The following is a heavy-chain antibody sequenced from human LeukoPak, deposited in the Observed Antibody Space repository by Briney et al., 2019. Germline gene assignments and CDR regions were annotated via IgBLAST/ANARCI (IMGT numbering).Heavy chain of an antibody. D-gene: IGHD3-3*01. CDR2: IYYSGST. V-gene: IGHV4-39*07. CDR1: GGSISSSSYY. Sequence: SETLSLTCTVSGGSISSSSYYWGWIRQPPGKGLEWIGSIYYSGSTNYNPSLKSRVTISVDTSKNQFSLKLSSVTAADTAVYYCARDEVSYYDFWSGYYYGMDVWGQGTTVTVSS. J-gene: IGHJ6*02. CDR3: ARDEVSYYDFWSGYYYGMDV.